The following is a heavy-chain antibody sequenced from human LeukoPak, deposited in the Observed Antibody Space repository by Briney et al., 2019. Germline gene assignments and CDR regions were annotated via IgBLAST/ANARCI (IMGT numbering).Heavy chain of an antibody. V-gene: IGHV3-23*01. CDR1: GFTYYSYA. CDR2: ISGTAGTS. CDR3: AREGLSLDY. Sequence: PGGSLRLSCAASGFTYYSYAMSWVRQAPGKGLQWVSAISGTAGTSYYADSVKGRFTISRDNSKNTLCLQMNSLRAEDTAVYYCAREGLSLDYWGQGTLVTVSS. J-gene: IGHJ4*02.